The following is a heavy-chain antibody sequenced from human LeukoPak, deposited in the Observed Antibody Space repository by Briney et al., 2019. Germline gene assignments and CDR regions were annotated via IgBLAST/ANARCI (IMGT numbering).Heavy chain of an antibody. CDR2: INPNIGGT. CDR1: AYTFTGYY. D-gene: IGHD3-3*02. J-gene: IGHJ6*02. Sequence: ASVKASCKASAYTFTGYYMHWVRQPPGQGLEWSGWINPNIGGTNYAQKFQGRVTMARDKSISKGYMELRRLRSDGTALYYCARELGVHYHYGMDVWGQGTTVTVSS. CDR3: ARELGVHYHYGMDV. V-gene: IGHV1-2*02.